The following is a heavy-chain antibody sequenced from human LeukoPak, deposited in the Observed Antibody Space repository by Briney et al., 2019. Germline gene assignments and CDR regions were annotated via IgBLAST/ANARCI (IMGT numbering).Heavy chain of an antibody. J-gene: IGHJ4*02. CDR2: IYYSEST. D-gene: IGHD6-19*01. CDR1: GASITSYF. Sequence: SETLSLTCSVSGASITSYFWSWIRQPPGKGLEWIGYIYYSESTNYNPSLKSRVTISLHPSKNQFSLRLSSVTAADTAVYYCARQKFANATVAGTLDYWGQGTLVTVSS. V-gene: IGHV4-59*01. CDR3: ARQKFANATVAGTLDY.